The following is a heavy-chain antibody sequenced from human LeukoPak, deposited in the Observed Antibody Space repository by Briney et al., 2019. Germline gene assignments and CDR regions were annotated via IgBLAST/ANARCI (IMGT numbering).Heavy chain of an antibody. CDR2: INEVGTKE. CDR1: GFIFSDYW. V-gene: IGHV3-7*01. J-gene: IGHJ4*02. D-gene: IGHD3-10*01. CDR3: ATRESSMARTH. Sequence: PGGSLRLSCAASGFIFSDYWMNWVRQVPGKGLEWVANINEVGTKEDYVDSVRGRFTISRDNTKNTLYLQMNSPRAEDTALYYCATRESSMARTHWGQGTLVTVSS.